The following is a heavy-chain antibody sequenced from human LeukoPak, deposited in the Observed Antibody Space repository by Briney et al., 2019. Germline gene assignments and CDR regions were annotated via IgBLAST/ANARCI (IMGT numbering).Heavy chain of an antibody. D-gene: IGHD2-2*01. V-gene: IGHV4-38-2*01. CDR2: IYQSGST. J-gene: IGHJ4*02. CDR1: GYSISTGRY. Sequence: SETLSLTCAVSGYSISTGRYWGWIRPPPGKGLEWIGSIYQSGSTYYNPSLKSRVTISVDTSKNQFSLNLRSVTAADTAVYYCARSLSTAGIDYWGQGTLVTVSS. CDR3: ARSLSTAGIDY.